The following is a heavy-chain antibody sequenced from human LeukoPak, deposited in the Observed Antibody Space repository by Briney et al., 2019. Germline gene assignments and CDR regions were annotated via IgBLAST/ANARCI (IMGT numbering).Heavy chain of an antibody. CDR2: IVVGSGNT. Sequence: GASVKVSCKASGFTFTSSAVQWVRQARGQRLEWIGWIVVGSGNTNYAQKFQERVTITRDMSTSTAYMELSSLRSEDTAVYYCAADRSGSYYFDAFDIWGQGTMVTVSS. CDR3: AADRSGSYYFDAFDI. D-gene: IGHD1-26*01. CDR1: GFTFTSSA. J-gene: IGHJ3*02. V-gene: IGHV1-58*01.